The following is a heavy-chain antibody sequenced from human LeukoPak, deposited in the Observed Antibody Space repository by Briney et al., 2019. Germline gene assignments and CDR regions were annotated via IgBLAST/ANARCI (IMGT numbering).Heavy chain of an antibody. CDR1: GFSFSSYS. J-gene: IGHJ4*02. V-gene: IGHV3-48*02. Sequence: GGSLRLSCAPSGFSFSSYSMNWGRQAPGKGLEWVSYISSSSNTIYYADSVKGRFTISRDNAKNSLYLQMNSLRDEDTAVYYCARDILPKQAYSGYDNWGQGTLVTVCS. CDR2: ISSSSNTI. CDR3: ARDILPKQAYSGYDN. D-gene: IGHD5-12*01.